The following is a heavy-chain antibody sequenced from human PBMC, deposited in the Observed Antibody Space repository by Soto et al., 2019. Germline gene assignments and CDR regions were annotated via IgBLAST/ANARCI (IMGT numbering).Heavy chain of an antibody. Sequence: QVQLQEAGPRLVKPSETLSLTCTVSGGSLTSGGNYWSRIRQFPGKGLAWIGYIYDTGNTYYTPSLQSRVPISMDTSQNRFFLHLRSVSAADTPMYYCARDPGRDRYNWAFDSWGQGPLVTVSS. CDR1: GGSLTSGGNY. J-gene: IGHJ4*02. D-gene: IGHD1-1*01. V-gene: IGHV4-31*03. CDR2: IYDTGNT. CDR3: ARDPGRDRYNWAFDS.